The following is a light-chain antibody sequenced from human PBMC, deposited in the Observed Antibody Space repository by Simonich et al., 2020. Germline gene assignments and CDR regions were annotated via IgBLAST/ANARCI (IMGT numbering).Light chain of an antibody. CDR3: SSYTSSSPWV. CDR1: SSDVGGYNY. J-gene: IGLJ3*02. Sequence: QSALTQPPSASGSPGQSITISCTGTSSDVGGYNYVSWYQQHPGKAPKLMIYDVSKRPSGVANRFSGSKSGNTASLTISGLQAEDEADYYCSSYTSSSPWVFGGGTKLTVL. CDR2: DVS. V-gene: IGLV2-14*01.